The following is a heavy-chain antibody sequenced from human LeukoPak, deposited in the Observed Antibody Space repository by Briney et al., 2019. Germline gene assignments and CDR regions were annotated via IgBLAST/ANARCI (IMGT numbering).Heavy chain of an antibody. J-gene: IGHJ4*02. CDR1: GFTFSSYA. CDR2: ISSSSSYI. V-gene: IGHV3-21*01. CDR3: ASSEQDITGYSSGWPLDY. Sequence: GGSLRLSCAASGFTFSSYAMSWVRQAPGKGLEWVSSISSSSSYIYYADSVKGRFTISRDNAKNSLYLQMNSLRAEDTAVYYCASSEQDITGYSSGWPLDYWGQGTLVTVSS. D-gene: IGHD6-19*01.